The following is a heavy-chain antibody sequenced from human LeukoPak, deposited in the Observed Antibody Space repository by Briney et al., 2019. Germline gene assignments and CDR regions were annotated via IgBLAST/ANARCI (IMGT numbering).Heavy chain of an antibody. CDR1: GGSITSYY. CDR2: IYYSGST. CDR3: ARRGFRGRFDY. Sequence: SETLSLTCTVSGGSITSYYWSWIRQPPGKGLEWIGYIYYSGSTYYNPSLKSRVTISVDTSKNQFSLKLSSVTAADTAVYYCARRGFRGRFDYWGQGTLVTVSS. J-gene: IGHJ4*02. V-gene: IGHV4-59*08. D-gene: IGHD3-16*01.